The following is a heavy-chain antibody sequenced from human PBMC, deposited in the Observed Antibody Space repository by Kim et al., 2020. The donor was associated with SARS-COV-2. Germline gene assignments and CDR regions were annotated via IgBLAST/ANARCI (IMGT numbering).Heavy chain of an antibody. D-gene: IGHD5-18*01. CDR1: GGSISSYY. Sequence: SETLSLTCTVSGGSISSYYWSWIRQPPGKGLEWIGYIYYSGSTNYNPSLKSRVTISVDTSKNQFSLKLSSVTAADTAVYYCASISDIAMQNIDYWGQGTLVTVSS. CDR3: ASISDIAMQNIDY. V-gene: IGHV4-59*01. J-gene: IGHJ4*02. CDR2: IYYSGST.